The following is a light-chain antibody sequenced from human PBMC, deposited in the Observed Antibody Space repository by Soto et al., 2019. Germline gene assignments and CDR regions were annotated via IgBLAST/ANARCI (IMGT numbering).Light chain of an antibody. CDR3: QHYNSYSEA. V-gene: IGKV1-5*03. CDR2: KAS. J-gene: IGKJ1*01. Sequence: DIQMPQSPSSLSASVCDRVTITCRASQNIRSRLAWYQQKPGKAPKLLIYKASTLKSGVPSRFSGSGSGTEFTLTISSLQPDDFATYYCQHYNSYSEAVGQGTKVDIK. CDR1: QNIRSR.